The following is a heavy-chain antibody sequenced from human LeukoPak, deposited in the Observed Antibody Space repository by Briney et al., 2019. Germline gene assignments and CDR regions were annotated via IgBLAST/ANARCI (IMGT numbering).Heavy chain of an antibody. D-gene: IGHD3/OR15-3a*01. CDR2: IYTTGAGSP. CDR1: GFSITSGYF. CDR3: ARGQIYDYWTPVSWKFDL. V-gene: IGHV4-38-2*02. J-gene: IGHJ2*01. Sequence: SETLSLNCSVSGFSITSGYFWGWTRQPPGKGLEWIGNIYTTGAGSPYYNPSVKSRVTLFSDKAKNQLSLKMNSVTAADTAVYYCARGQIYDYWTPVSWKFDLWGRGTLVSVSS.